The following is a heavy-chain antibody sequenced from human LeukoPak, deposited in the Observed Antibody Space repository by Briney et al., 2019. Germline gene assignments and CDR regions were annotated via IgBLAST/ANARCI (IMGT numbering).Heavy chain of an antibody. Sequence: GGSLRLSCAASGFTFSSYAMSWVRQAPGKGLEWGSGISGGGGSTYYADSVKGRFTISRDNSKNTLYVRMNSLRAEDTAVYYCAKSHTTFGVATEAPPFDYWGQGTLVTVSS. J-gene: IGHJ4*02. V-gene: IGHV3-23*01. CDR3: AKSHTTFGVATEAPPFDY. CDR1: GFTFSSYA. CDR2: ISGGGGST. D-gene: IGHD3-3*01.